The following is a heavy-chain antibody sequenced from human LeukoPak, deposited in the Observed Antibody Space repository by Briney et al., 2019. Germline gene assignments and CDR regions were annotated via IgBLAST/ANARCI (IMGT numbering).Heavy chain of an antibody. D-gene: IGHD5-12*01. CDR1: GYTFTGYY. J-gene: IGHJ4*02. V-gene: IGHV1-2*02. Sequence: ASVKVSCKASGYTFTGYYMHWVRQAPGQGLEWMGWNNPNSGGTNYAQKFQGRVTMTRDTSISTAYMELSRLRSDDTAVYYCARDLSGYGNFDYWGQGTLVTVSS. CDR3: ARDLSGYGNFDY. CDR2: NNPNSGGT.